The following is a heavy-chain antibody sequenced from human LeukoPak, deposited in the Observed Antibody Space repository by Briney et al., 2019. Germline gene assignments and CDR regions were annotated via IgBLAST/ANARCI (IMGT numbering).Heavy chain of an antibody. CDR3: VKEQSSGWYRVADS. Sequence: PGGSLRLSCAASGITISSEGMHWVRQAPGKGLEWLAVFSYDGSEIYYSDSAKGRSTISKEYSKNTLHLQMNSLRVEDTVVYYCVKEQSSGWYRVADSWGQGTLVTVSS. J-gene: IGHJ4*02. CDR1: GITISSEG. V-gene: IGHV3-30*18. CDR2: FSYDGSEI. D-gene: IGHD6-19*01.